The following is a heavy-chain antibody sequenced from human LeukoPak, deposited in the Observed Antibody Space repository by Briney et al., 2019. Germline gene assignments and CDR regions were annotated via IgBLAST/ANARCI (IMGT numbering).Heavy chain of an antibody. CDR2: ICAYNGNT. D-gene: IGHD3-22*01. V-gene: IGHV1-18*01. Sequence: GASVKVSCKASGYTFTSYVISWVRQAPGQGLEWMGWICAYNGNTNYAQKLQGRVTMTTDTSTSTAYMELRSLRSDDTAVYYCARDGLPYYDSSGFPPDYWGQGTLVTVSS. CDR3: ARDGLPYYDSSGFPPDY. J-gene: IGHJ4*02. CDR1: GYTFTSYV.